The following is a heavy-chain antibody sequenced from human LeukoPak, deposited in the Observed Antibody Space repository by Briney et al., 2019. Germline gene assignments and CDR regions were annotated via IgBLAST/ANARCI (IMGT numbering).Heavy chain of an antibody. V-gene: IGHV4-59*01. CDR2: IYYSGST. D-gene: IGHD6-19*01. CDR1: GGSISSYY. Sequence: ETLSLTCTVSGGSISSYYWSWIRQPPGKGLEWIGSIYYSGSTNYNPSLKSRVTISVDTSKNQFSLKLSSVTAADTAVYYCARDSSGWYRWFDPWGQGTLVTVSS. J-gene: IGHJ5*02. CDR3: ARDSSGWYRWFDP.